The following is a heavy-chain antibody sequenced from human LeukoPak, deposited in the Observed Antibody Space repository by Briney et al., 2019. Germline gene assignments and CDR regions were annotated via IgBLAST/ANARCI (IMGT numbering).Heavy chain of an antibody. CDR1: GGSISSSSYY. D-gene: IGHD6-19*01. V-gene: IGHV4-39*07. J-gene: IGHJ4*02. CDR3: ARSNKQWLVRGFDY. Sequence: SETLSLTCTVSGGSISSSSYYWGWIRQSPGKGLEWIGEINHSGSTNYNPSLKSRVTISVDTSKNQFSLKLSSVTAADTAVYYCARSNKQWLVRGFDYWGQGTLVTVSS. CDR2: INHSGST.